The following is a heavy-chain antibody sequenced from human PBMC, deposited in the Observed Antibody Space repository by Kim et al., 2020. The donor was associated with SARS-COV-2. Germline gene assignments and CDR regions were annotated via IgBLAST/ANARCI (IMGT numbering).Heavy chain of an antibody. D-gene: IGHD3-16*01. CDR3: AREAPSGNRGNDAFDI. V-gene: IGHV4-4*02. J-gene: IGHJ3*02. Sequence: SETLSLTCAVSGGSISSSNWWSWVRQPPGKGLEWIGEIYHSGSTNYNPSLKSRVTISVDKSKNQFSLKLSSVTAADTAVYYCAREAPSGNRGNDAFDIWGQGTMVTVSS. CDR2: IYHSGST. CDR1: GGSISSSNW.